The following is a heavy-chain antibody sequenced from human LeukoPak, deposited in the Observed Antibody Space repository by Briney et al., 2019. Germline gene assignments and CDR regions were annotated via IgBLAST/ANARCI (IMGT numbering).Heavy chain of an antibody. V-gene: IGHV1-3*01. D-gene: IGHD3-9*01. CDR3: ARDGTYYDILTGWAQYYYYYGMDV. CDR2: INAGNGNT. Sequence: ASVKVSCKASGYTFTSYAMHWVRQAPGQRLEWMGWINAGNGNTKYSQKFQGRVTITRDTSASTAYMELSSLRSEDTAVYYCARDGTYYDILTGWAQYYYYYGMDVWGKGTTVTVSS. J-gene: IGHJ6*04. CDR1: GYTFTSYA.